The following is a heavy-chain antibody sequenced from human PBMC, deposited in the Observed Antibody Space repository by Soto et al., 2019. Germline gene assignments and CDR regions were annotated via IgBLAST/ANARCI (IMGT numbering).Heavy chain of an antibody. CDR2: ITPFNGNT. V-gene: IGHV1-45*02. CDR3: ADVSTVGATVDAFDI. Sequence: SVKVSCKASGYTFTYRYLHWVRQAPGQALEWMGWITPFNGNTNYAQKFQDRVTITRDRSMSTAYMELSSLRSEDTAMYYCADVSTVGATVDAFDIWGQGTMVTVSS. D-gene: IGHD1-26*01. CDR1: GYTFTYRY. J-gene: IGHJ3*02.